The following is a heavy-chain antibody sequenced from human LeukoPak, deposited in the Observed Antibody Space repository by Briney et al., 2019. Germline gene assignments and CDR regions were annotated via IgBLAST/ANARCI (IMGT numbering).Heavy chain of an antibody. CDR2: INAGNGNT. D-gene: IGHD6-13*01. J-gene: IGHJ6*02. V-gene: IGHV1-3*01. Sequence: ASVKVSCKASGYTFTSYAMHWVRQAPGQRLEWMGWINAGNGNTKYSQKFQGRVTITRDTSASTAYMELSSLRSDDTAVYYCARRGYSSSWYRSYYYGMDVWGQGTTVTVSS. CDR3: ARRGYSSSWYRSYYYGMDV. CDR1: GYTFTSYA.